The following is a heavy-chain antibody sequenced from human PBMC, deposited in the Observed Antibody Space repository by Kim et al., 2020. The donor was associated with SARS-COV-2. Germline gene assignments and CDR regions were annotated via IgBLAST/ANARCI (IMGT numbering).Heavy chain of an antibody. V-gene: IGHV3-23*01. J-gene: IGHJ4*02. CDR3: AKDGLSGYDPYYFDH. Sequence: ADSVKGRFTVSRDNSKNTRHLQMNSLRVEDTAVYYCAKDGLSGYDPYYFDHWGQGTPVTVSS. D-gene: IGHD5-12*01.